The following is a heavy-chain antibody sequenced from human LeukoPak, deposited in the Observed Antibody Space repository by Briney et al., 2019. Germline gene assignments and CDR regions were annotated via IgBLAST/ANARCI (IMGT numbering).Heavy chain of an antibody. CDR3: ARALRYFDWLLFF. D-gene: IGHD3-9*01. J-gene: IGHJ4*02. CDR2: IKKDGSEE. CDR1: GFTFSSYW. Sequence: GGSLRLSCAASGFTFSSYWMSWVRQAPGKGLEWVAIIKKDGSEEYYVDSVKGRFTISRDNAKNSLYLQMNSLRAEDTAVYYCARALRYFDWLLFFWGQGTLVAVSS. V-gene: IGHV3-7*01.